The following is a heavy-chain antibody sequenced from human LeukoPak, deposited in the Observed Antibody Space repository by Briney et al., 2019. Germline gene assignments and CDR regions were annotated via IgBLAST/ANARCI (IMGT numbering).Heavy chain of an antibody. J-gene: IGHJ4*02. Sequence: PGGSLRLSCAASGFTFSSYSMNWVRQAPGKGLEWVSYISSSSSTIYYADSVKGRFTISRDDSKNTVSLQMSSLRAEDTAVYYCAKGAGYSYGWIDHWGQGALVTVSS. CDR1: GFTFSSYS. CDR2: ISSSSSTI. V-gene: IGHV3-48*04. D-gene: IGHD5-18*01. CDR3: AKGAGYSYGWIDH.